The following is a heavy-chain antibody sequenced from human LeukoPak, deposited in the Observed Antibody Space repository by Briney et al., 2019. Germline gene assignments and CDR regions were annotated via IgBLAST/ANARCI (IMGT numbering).Heavy chain of an antibody. V-gene: IGHV3-64D*06. J-gene: IGHJ4*02. CDR1: GFTFSRYA. Sequence: GGSLRLSCSASGFTFSRYAMHRVRQAPGKGLEYVSAISSNGGSTYYADSVKGRFTISRDNSRNTLHLQMSSLRVEDTAVYYCVKDSSSGSYFDYWGQGTLVTVSS. CDR3: VKDSSSGSYFDY. D-gene: IGHD3-10*01. CDR2: ISSNGGST.